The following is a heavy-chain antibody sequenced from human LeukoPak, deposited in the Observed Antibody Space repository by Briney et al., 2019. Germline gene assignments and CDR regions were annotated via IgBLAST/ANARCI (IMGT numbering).Heavy chain of an antibody. CDR1: RFAFSNYG. V-gene: IGHV4-34*01. J-gene: IGHJ5*02. Sequence: GSLRLSCAVSRFAFSNYGMSWVRQPPGKGLEWIGEINHSGSTNYNPSLKSRVTISVDTSKNQFSLKLSSVTAADTAVYYCAAFWSGYKRRVWFDPWGQGTLVTVSS. CDR2: INHSGST. D-gene: IGHD3-3*01. CDR3: AAFWSGYKRRVWFDP.